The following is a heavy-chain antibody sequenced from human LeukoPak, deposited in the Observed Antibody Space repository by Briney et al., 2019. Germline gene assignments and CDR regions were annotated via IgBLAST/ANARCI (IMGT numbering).Heavy chain of an antibody. D-gene: IGHD5-24*01. Sequence: SETLSLTCTVSGGSISSYYWSWIRQPPGKGLEWIGYIYYSGSTNYNPSLKSRVTISVDTSKNQFSLKLSSVTAADTAVYYCARGGGGDRYYFDYWGQGTLVTVSS. J-gene: IGHJ4*02. CDR2: IYYSGST. CDR1: GGSISSYY. V-gene: IGHV4-59*01. CDR3: ARGGGGDRYYFDY.